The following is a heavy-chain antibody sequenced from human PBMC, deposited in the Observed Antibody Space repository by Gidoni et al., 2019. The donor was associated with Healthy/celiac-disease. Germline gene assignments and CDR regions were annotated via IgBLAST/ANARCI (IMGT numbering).Heavy chain of an antibody. J-gene: IGHJ6*02. D-gene: IGHD5-18*01. CDR1: GFTFSSYS. CDR2: ISSSRSYI. V-gene: IGHV3-21*01. CDR3: ARDLPELWSPTGGMDV. Sequence: VQLVASGGGLVQPGGSLRLSCAASGFTFSSYSMNWVRQAPGKGLEWVPSISSSRSYIYYADSVKGRFTISRDNAKNSLYLQMNSLRAEDTAVYYCARDLPELWSPTGGMDVWGQGTTVTVSS.